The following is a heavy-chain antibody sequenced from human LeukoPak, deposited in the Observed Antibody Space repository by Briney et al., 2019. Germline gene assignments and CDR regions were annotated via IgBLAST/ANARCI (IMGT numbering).Heavy chain of an antibody. CDR2: INHSGST. V-gene: IGHV4-34*01. D-gene: IGHD4-11*01. CDR1: GGSFSGYY. Sequence: SETLSLTCAVYGGSFSGYYWSWIRQPPGKGLEWIGEINHSGSTNYSPSLKSRVTISVDTSKNQFSLKLSSVTAADTAVYYCARVTAYSNYVSVYGMDVWGQGTLVTVSS. J-gene: IGHJ6*02. CDR3: ARVTAYSNYVSVYGMDV.